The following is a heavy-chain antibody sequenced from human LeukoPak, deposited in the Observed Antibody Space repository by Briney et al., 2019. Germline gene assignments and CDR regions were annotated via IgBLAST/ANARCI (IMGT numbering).Heavy chain of an antibody. D-gene: IGHD2-2*01. CDR1: GGSFSGYY. J-gene: IGHJ4*02. V-gene: IGHV4-34*01. Sequence: PSETLSLTCAVYGGSFSGYYWSWIRQPPGKGLEWIGEINHSGSTNYNPSLKSRVTISVDTSKNQFSLKLSSVTAADTAVYYCARGGRVPAAKAYYFDYWGQGTLVTVSS. CDR3: ARGGRVPAAKAYYFDY. CDR2: INHSGST.